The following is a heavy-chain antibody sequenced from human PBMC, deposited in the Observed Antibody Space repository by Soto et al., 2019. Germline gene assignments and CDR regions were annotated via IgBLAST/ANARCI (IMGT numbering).Heavy chain of an antibody. Sequence: GGSLRLSCAASGFTFSSYGMHWVRQAPGKGLEWVAVIWYDGSNKYYADSVKGRFTISRDNSKNTLYLQMNSLRAEDTAVYYCARTKVVPSSEDAFDIWGQGTMDTV. J-gene: IGHJ3*02. CDR2: IWYDGSNK. D-gene: IGHD2-15*01. CDR1: GFTFSSYG. CDR3: ARTKVVPSSEDAFDI. V-gene: IGHV3-33*01.